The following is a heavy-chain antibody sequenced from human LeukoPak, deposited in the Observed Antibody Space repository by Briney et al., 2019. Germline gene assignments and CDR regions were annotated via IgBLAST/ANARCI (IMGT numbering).Heavy chain of an antibody. CDR3: AREWNGSGSYCWFDP. V-gene: IGHV1-8*01. J-gene: IGHJ5*02. CDR2: MNPNSGNT. D-gene: IGHD3-10*01. Sequence: ASVKVSCKASRYTFTSYDINWVRQATGQGLEWMGWMNPNSGNTGYAQKFQGRVTMTRNTSISTAYMELSSLRSEDTAVYYCAREWNGSGSYCWFDPWGQGTLVTVSS. CDR1: RYTFTSYD.